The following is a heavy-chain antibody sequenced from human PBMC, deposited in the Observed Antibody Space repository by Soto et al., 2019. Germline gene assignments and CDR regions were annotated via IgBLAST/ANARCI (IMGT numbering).Heavy chain of an antibody. CDR3: ARIPRYXXXXXDDLDS. Sequence: SVKVSCKASGGTFSSYAISWVRKAPGQGLEWMGGIIPIFGTANXXXXXQGRVTITADKSTRKAXMELSSLTSEDSSVYYCARIPRYXXXXXDDLDSWXXGTLV. CDR1: GGTFSSYA. CDR2: IIPIFGTA. V-gene: IGHV1-69*06. D-gene: IGHD5-18*01. J-gene: IGHJ5*01.